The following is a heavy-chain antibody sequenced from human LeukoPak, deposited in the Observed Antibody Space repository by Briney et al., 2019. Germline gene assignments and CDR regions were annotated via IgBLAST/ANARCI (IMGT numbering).Heavy chain of an antibody. CDR3: ARGQNYGSGSYRNYYYYYYGMDV. Sequence: GSLRLSCAGDGFTFSGYYLHWVRQAPGKGLEWIGEINDSGSTNYDPSLKSRVTISVDTSKNQFSLKLSSVTAADTAVYYCARGQNYGSGSYRNYYYYYYGMDVWGQGTTVTVSS. CDR1: GFTFSGYY. V-gene: IGHV4-34*01. D-gene: IGHD3-10*01. CDR2: INDSGST. J-gene: IGHJ6*02.